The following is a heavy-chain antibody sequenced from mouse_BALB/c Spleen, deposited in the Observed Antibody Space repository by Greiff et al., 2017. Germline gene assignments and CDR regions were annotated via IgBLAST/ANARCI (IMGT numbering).Heavy chain of an antibody. J-gene: IGHJ1*01. V-gene: IGHV1-87*01. CDR2: IYPGDGDT. CDR1: GYAFSSYW. CDR3: ARGGV. Sequence: QVQLQQSGAELVRPGSSVKISCKASGYAFSSYWMQWVKQRPGQGLEWIGAIYPGDGDTRYTQKFKGKATLTADKSSSTAYMQLSSLASEDSAVYYCARGGVWGAGTTVTVSS.